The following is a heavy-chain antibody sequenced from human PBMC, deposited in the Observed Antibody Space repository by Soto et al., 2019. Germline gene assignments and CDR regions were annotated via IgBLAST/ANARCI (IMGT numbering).Heavy chain of an antibody. D-gene: IGHD3-22*01. CDR2: INPGNGNT. V-gene: IGHV1-3*01. CDR3: ARGGYFDSSNYLAY. CDR1: WYTFTSYG. J-gene: IGHJ4*02. Sequence: SVKLSFKASWYTFTSYGINWVRQAPGRGLEWMGWINPGNGNTKYSQQFQGRVIIDRDTSASTAYMELSSLRSEDTAVYYCARGGYFDSSNYLAYWGLGTLVTVSS.